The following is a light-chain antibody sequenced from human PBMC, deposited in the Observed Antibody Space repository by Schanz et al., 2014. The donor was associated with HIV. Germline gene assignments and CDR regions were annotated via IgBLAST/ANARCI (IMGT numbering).Light chain of an antibody. CDR3: QQRSSWPPFT. V-gene: IGKV3D-20*02. J-gene: IGKJ4*01. CDR1: QSISSSL. Sequence: IVLTQSPGTLSLSPGERGTLSCRASQSISSSLLAWYQKKPGQAPTLLIYAASNRATGIPARFSGSGSGTDFTLTISSLEPEDFAVYYCQQRSSWPPFTFGGGTKVEI. CDR2: AAS.